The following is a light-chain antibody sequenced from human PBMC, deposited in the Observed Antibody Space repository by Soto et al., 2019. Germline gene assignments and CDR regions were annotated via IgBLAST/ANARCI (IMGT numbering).Light chain of an antibody. V-gene: IGLV2-18*02. CDR3: SSYTSSSTYV. CDR1: SSDFGTYNR. CDR2: DVS. Sequence: QSSLTQPPSVSGSPGQSVTISCTGTSSDFGTYNRVSWYHQPPGTAPKLIIFDVSHRPSGVPDRFSGSKSGNTASLTISGLQADDEADYYCSSYTSSSTYVFGTGTKVTVL. J-gene: IGLJ1*01.